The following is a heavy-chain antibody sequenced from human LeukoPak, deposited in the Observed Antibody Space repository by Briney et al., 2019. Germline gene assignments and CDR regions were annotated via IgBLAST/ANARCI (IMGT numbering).Heavy chain of an antibody. CDR3: ASVVVVTAKDADFDY. V-gene: IGHV4-39*01. J-gene: IGHJ4*02. CDR1: GGSISSSSYY. D-gene: IGHD2-15*01. Sequence: KPSETLSLTCTVSGGSISSSSYYWGWIRQPPGKGLEWIGSIYYSGSTYYNPSLKSRVTISVDTSKNQFSLKLNSVTAADTAVYYCASVVVVTAKDADFDYWGQGTLVTVSS. CDR2: IYYSGST.